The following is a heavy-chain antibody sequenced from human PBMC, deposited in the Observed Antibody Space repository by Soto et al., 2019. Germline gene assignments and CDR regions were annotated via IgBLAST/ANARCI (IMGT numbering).Heavy chain of an antibody. V-gene: IGHV3-21*01. D-gene: IGHD1-26*01. CDR2: ISSSSSYI. J-gene: IGHJ4*02. Sequence: PGWSLRLSCAASGFTFRSYSMNWVRQAPGKGLEWVSSISSSSSYIYYADSVKGRFTISRDNAKNSLYLQMNSLRAEDTAVYYSERSGGSYWGQDYWGQGTLVTVSS. CDR3: ERSGGSYWGQDY. CDR1: GFTFRSYS.